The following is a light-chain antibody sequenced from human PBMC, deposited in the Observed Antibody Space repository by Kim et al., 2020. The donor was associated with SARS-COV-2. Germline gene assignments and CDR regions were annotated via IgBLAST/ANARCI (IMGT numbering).Light chain of an antibody. Sequence: QAGLTQPPSVSRDLRQTATLTCTGNSNNVGNQGVAWLQQHQGHPPKVLFYRNNKRPSGISERLSASRSGNTASLTITGLQPEDEADYYCSAWDRSLRGWVFGGGTQLTVL. V-gene: IGLV10-54*01. CDR2: RNN. J-gene: IGLJ3*02. CDR1: SNNVGNQG. CDR3: SAWDRSLRGWV.